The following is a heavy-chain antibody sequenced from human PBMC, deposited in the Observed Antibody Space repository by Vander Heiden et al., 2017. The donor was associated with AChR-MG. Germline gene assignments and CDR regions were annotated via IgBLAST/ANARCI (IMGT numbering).Heavy chain of an antibody. CDR3: ARVFIVAGQWLLVGY. D-gene: IGHD6-19*01. V-gene: IGHV3-7*01. J-gene: IGHJ4*02. CDR1: GFPLSSDW. Sequence: DVKLVESGGGLVQPGGSPTLSCAASGFPLSSDWMTWVRQAPGKGLEWVANIKEGGSEKYYVDSVKGRFTISRDNAKDSLYLQMNSLRAEDTAVYYCARVFIVAGQWLLVGYWGQGTLVTVSS. CDR2: IKEGGSEK.